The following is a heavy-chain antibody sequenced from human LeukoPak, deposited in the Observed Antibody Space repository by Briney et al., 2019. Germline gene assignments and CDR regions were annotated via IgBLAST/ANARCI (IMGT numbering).Heavy chain of an antibody. J-gene: IGHJ1*01. D-gene: IGHD2-8*02. CDR2: IYTSGST. CDR3: ARDPGRAGLGYFQH. CDR1: SGSISNYD. Sequence: SETLSLTCTVSSGSISNYDWSWIRQPAGKGLEWIGRIYTSGSTNYNPSLKSRVTMSVDTSKNQFSLKLSSVIAADTAVYYCARDPGRAGLGYFQHWGQGTLVTVSS. V-gene: IGHV4-4*07.